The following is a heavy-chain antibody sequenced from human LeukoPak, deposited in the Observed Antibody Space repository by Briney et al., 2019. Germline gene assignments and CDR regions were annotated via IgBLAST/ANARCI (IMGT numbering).Heavy chain of an antibody. Sequence: ASVKVSCKASGYTFTGYYMHWVRQAPGQGLEWMGWINPNSGGTNYAQKFQGRVTMTRDTSTSTAYMELRSLRSDDTAVYYCARGSSSGLASAFDIWGQGTMVTVSS. V-gene: IGHV1-2*02. CDR1: GYTFTGYY. D-gene: IGHD3-22*01. CDR2: INPNSGGT. J-gene: IGHJ3*02. CDR3: ARGSSSGLASAFDI.